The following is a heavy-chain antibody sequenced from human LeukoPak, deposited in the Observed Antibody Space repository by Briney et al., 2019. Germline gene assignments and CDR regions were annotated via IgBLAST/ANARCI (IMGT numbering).Heavy chain of an antibody. J-gene: IGHJ4*02. D-gene: IGHD3-10*01. V-gene: IGHV3-53*01. CDR3: ARNLPGSL. CDR2: IYSGGST. CDR1: GFTVSSNY. Sequence: GGSLRLSCAASGFTVSSNYMSWVRQAPGKGLEWVSLIYSGGSTYYADSVKGRFTISRDNSKNTLYLQMNRRRAEHTAVYYCARNLPGSLWGQRTLVTVSS.